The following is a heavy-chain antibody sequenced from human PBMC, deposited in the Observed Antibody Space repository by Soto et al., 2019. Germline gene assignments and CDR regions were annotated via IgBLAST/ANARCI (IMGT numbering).Heavy chain of an antibody. Sequence: GGSLRLSCAASGFTFSSYGMHWVRQAPGKGLEWVAVIWYDGSNKYYADSVKGRFTISRDNSKNTLYLQMNSLRAEDTAVYYCARDAQYYYGSGSLSNWGQGTLVTVSS. CDR2: IWYDGSNK. J-gene: IGHJ4*02. D-gene: IGHD3-10*01. CDR1: GFTFSSYG. CDR3: ARDAQYYYGSGSLSN. V-gene: IGHV3-33*01.